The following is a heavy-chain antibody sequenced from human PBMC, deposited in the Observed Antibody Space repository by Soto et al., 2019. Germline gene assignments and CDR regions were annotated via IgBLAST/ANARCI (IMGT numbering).Heavy chain of an antibody. Sequence: EVQLLESGGGLVQPGGSLRLSCAASGFTFSCCAMSWVRQAPGKGLDYVSTIHGDGDYIHYSDSVKGRFNISRDNSRNMMYPEMNSMTPDDTAVYYGVENRGAVSLSNWSFASWGRGSLVTVSS. D-gene: IGHD1-1*01. J-gene: IGHJ2*01. CDR3: VENRGAVSLSNWSFAS. V-gene: IGHV3-23*01. CDR1: GFTFSCCA. CDR2: IHGDGDYI.